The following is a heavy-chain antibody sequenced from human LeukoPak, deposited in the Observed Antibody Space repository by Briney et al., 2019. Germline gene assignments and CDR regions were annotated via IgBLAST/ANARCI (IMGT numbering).Heavy chain of an antibody. Sequence: SETLSLTCSVSGGSITSHFWSWIRQPPGKGLEWIGYTHYSGSTNYNPSLKSRVTISPDTSKNQLFLKLNSVTAADTAVYYCARLVWLGESPGSWFDSWGQGTLVTVSS. CDR1: GGSITSHF. V-gene: IGHV4-59*11. CDR2: THYSGST. CDR3: ARLVWLGESPGSWFDS. D-gene: IGHD3-10*01. J-gene: IGHJ5*01.